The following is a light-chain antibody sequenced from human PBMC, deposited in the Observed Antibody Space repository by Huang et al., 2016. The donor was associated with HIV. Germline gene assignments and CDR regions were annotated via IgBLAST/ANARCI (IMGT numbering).Light chain of an antibody. CDR1: QSLLYNSNNTNY. Sequence: DIVMTHSPDSLAVSLGERATINCKSSQSLLYNSNNTNYLAWYQQKPGQPPNLLIYWASSRKSGVPDRFSGSGSETDFTLTISSLQAEDVAVYYCQQHYSSPPTFGQGTKLEIK. CDR3: QQHYSSPPT. V-gene: IGKV4-1*01. CDR2: WAS. J-gene: IGKJ2*01.